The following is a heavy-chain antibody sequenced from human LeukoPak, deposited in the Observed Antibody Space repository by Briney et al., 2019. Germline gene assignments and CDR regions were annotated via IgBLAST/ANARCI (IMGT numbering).Heavy chain of an antibody. Sequence: GGSLRLSCAASEFTFSNYGMHWVRQAPGKGLEWMTFIQFDGSEKFYADSVKGRFTISRDNSKSTLYLQMNSLRPEDTAVYYCARGPRTYGGNDLWWFDYWGQGTLVTVSS. D-gene: IGHD4-23*01. CDR3: ARGPRTYGGNDLWWFDY. CDR2: IQFDGSEK. V-gene: IGHV3-30*02. CDR1: EFTFSNYG. J-gene: IGHJ4*02.